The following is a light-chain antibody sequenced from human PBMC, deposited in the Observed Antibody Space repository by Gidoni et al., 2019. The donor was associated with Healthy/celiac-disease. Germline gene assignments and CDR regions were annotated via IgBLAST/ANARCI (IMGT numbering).Light chain of an antibody. CDR2: SAS. V-gene: IGKV1-39*01. J-gene: IGKJ2*01. Sequence: DIQMTQSPSSLSASVGDRVPITCRASQSISSYLNWYQQKPGKAPKLLIYSASSLQSGVPSRFSGSGSGTDFTLTISSLQPEDFATYYCQQSYSTPPTFXQXTKLEIK. CDR1: QSISSY. CDR3: QQSYSTPPT.